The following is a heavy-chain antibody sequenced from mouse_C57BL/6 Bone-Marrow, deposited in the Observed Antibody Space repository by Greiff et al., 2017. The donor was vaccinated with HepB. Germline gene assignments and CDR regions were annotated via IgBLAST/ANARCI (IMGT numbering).Heavy chain of an antibody. Sequence: DVMLVESGGDLVKPGGSLKLSCAASGFTFSSYGMSWVRQTPDKRLEWVATISSGGSYTYYPDSVKGRFTISRDNAKNTLYLQMSSLKSEDTAMYYCARHEYYYAMDYWGQGTSVTVSS. CDR3: ARHEYYYAMDY. V-gene: IGHV5-6*02. CDR2: ISSGGSYT. J-gene: IGHJ4*01. CDR1: GFTFSSYG.